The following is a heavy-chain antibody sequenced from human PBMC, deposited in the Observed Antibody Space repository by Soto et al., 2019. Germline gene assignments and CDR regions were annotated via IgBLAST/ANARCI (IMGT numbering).Heavy chain of an antibody. V-gene: IGHV3-49*03. CDR3: TRSSSGWLGYFDY. D-gene: IGHD6-19*01. Sequence: GGSLRLSCTASGFTFGDYAMSWFRRAPGKGLEWVGFIRSKAYGGTTEYAASVKGRFTISRDDSKSIAYLQMNSLKTEDTAVYYCTRSSSGWLGYFDYWGQGTLVTVSS. CDR1: GFTFGDYA. J-gene: IGHJ4*02. CDR2: IRSKAYGGTT.